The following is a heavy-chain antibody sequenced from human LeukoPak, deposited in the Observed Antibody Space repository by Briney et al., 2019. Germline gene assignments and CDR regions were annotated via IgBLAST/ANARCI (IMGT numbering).Heavy chain of an antibody. V-gene: IGHV4-4*02. CDR3: SRESGALCPFCY. J-gene: IGHJ4*02. CDR1: GVTISSTNL. D-gene: IGHD1-26*01. Sequence: PSETLSLTCGASGVTISSTNLWSLVRQPPGQGQEWIGEISLTGETNYNPSLNGRVTMSLDESRNPLSLELTSLTAADTAIYSCSRESGALCPFCYWGQGTLVIVPP. CDR2: ISLTGET.